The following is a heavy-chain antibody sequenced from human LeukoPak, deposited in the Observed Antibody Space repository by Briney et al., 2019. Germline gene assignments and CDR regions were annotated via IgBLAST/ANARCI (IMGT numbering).Heavy chain of an antibody. CDR1: GFTFSSYG. J-gene: IGHJ4*02. V-gene: IGHV3-23*01. Sequence: GRSLRLSCAASGFTFSSYGMHWVRQAPGKGLEWVSAITDNGGSTYYADSVKGRFTISRDNSRNMLYLQMDSLRVEDTAVYYCAKRVDYSSPGGYFDYWGQGTLVTVSS. CDR2: ITDNGGST. CDR3: AKRVDYSSPGGYFDY. D-gene: IGHD2-2*01.